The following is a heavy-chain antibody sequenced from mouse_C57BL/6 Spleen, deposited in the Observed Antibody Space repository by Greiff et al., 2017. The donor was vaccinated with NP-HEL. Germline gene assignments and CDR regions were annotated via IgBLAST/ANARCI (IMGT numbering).Heavy chain of an antibody. CDR3: AREGNWDPYYFDY. CDR1: GFTFSDYG. J-gene: IGHJ2*01. V-gene: IGHV5-17*01. CDR2: ISSGSSTI. D-gene: IGHD4-1*01. Sequence: EVQRVESGGGLVKPGGSLKLSCAASGFTFSDYGMHWVRQAPEKGLEWVAYISSGSSTIYYADTVKGRFTISRDNAKNTLFLQMTSLRSEDTAMYYCAREGNWDPYYFDYGGQGTTLTVAS.